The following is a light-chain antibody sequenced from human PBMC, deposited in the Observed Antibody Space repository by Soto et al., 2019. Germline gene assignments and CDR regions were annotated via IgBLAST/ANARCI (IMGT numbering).Light chain of an antibody. V-gene: IGKV3-11*01. Sequence: IVLTQSPATLSLSPGERATLSCRASQSVTTFLAWYQQKPGQAPRLLIYDASNRATGIPARFSGSGYGTDFTITISSLGPEDFAVYYCQQRSNWPPVITFGGGTKVEIK. CDR1: QSVTTF. CDR2: DAS. CDR3: QQRSNWPPVIT. J-gene: IGKJ4*01.